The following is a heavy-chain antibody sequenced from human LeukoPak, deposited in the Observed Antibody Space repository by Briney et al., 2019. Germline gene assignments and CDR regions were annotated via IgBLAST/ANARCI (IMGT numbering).Heavy chain of an antibody. CDR2: ISYDGSNK. D-gene: IGHD3-22*01. Sequence: PGGSLRLSCAASGFTFSSYDMHWVRQAPGKGLEWVAVISYDGSNKYYADSVKGRFTISRDNSKNTLYLQMNSLRAEDTAVYYCAKDGKYTTYDTSGYYFDYWGQGPLVTVSS. CDR1: GFTFSSYD. J-gene: IGHJ4*02. CDR3: AKDGKYTTYDTSGYYFDY. V-gene: IGHV3-30*18.